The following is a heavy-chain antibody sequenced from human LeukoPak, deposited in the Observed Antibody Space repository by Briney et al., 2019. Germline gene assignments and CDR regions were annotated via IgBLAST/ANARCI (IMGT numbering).Heavy chain of an antibody. D-gene: IGHD6-19*01. V-gene: IGHV3-21*01. CDR1: GFTFSSYS. Sequence: PGGSLRLSCTVSGFTFSSYSMNWVRQAPGKGLEWVSSISSSSSYIYYADSVKGRFTISRDNAKNSLYLQMNSLRAEDTAVYYCAREGSYSSGWETIDYWGQGTLVTVSS. CDR3: AREGSYSSGWETIDY. CDR2: ISSSSSYI. J-gene: IGHJ4*02.